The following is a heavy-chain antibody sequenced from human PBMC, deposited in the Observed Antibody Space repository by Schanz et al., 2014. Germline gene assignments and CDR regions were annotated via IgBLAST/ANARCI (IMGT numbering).Heavy chain of an antibody. Sequence: QVPLQESGPGLVKPSGTLSLTCAVSGGSISSSNWWSWVRQPPGKGLEWIGEIYHSGTTNYNPSLKSRVTMSVDKSKNQFSLRLSAVTAADTAVYYYARDLSGSFCFDYWGQGTLVTVSS. CDR1: GGSISSSNW. J-gene: IGHJ4*02. CDR2: IYHSGTT. D-gene: IGHD1-26*01. V-gene: IGHV4-4*02. CDR3: ARDLSGSFCFDY.